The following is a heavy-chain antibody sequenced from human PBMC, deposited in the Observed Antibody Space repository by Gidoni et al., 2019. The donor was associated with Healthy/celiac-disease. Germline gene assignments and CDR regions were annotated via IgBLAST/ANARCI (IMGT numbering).Heavy chain of an antibody. CDR1: GFPLSSYA. CDR3: AKVESGYNFESFDY. D-gene: IGHD5-12*01. CDR2: ISGSGGST. Sequence: EVQLLESGGGLVQPGGSLRLSCAAPGFPLSSYAMSWVRPDPGKGLEWVSAISGSGGSTYYADSVKGRFTISRDNSMNTLYLQMNSLRAEDTAVYYCAKVESGYNFESFDYWGQGTLVTVSS. V-gene: IGHV3-23*01. J-gene: IGHJ4*02.